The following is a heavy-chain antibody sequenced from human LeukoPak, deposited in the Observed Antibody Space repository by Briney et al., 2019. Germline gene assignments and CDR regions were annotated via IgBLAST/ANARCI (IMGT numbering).Heavy chain of an antibody. CDR3: ARGSRDRRQQFDY. D-gene: IGHD5-24*01. V-gene: IGHV4-34*01. CDR2: INHSRTT. Sequence: SETLSLTCAVYGGSFSGYYWSWIRQPPGKGLEWIGEINHSRTTNYNPSLKSRVTISVDTSKNQFSLDLISVTAADTAVYYCARGSRDRRQQFDYWGQGTLVTVSS. CDR1: GGSFSGYY. J-gene: IGHJ4*02.